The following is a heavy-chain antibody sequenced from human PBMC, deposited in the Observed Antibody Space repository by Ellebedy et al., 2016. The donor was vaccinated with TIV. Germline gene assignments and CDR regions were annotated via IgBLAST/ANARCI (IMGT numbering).Heavy chain of an antibody. CDR3: AREVPDAVTPGWYFDL. V-gene: IGHV3-13*01. J-gene: IGHJ2*01. Sequence: GESLKISXPASGFPFSSSDWHWVSQATGKGLEWVSAIGTVDNTYYSDSVKGRFTISRENAKNSLYLQMNSLRAGDTAVYYCAREVPDAVTPGWYFDLWGRGTLVTVSS. CDR2: IGTVDNT. CDR1: GFPFSSSD. D-gene: IGHD4-17*01.